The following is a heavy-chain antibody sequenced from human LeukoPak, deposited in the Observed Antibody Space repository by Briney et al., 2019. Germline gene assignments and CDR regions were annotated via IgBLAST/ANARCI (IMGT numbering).Heavy chain of an antibody. V-gene: IGHV1-2*02. CDR3: ARALTLYSGSCYPQDV. J-gene: IGHJ6*04. CDR1: GYTFTGYY. Sequence: ASVKVSCKASGYTFTGYYIHWVRQAPGQGLEWVGWINPNSGGTNYAQKFQGRVTMTRDTSISTAYMELSSLRSDDTAVYYCARALTLYSGSCYPQDVWGKGTTVTVSS. D-gene: IGHD1-26*01. CDR2: INPNSGGT.